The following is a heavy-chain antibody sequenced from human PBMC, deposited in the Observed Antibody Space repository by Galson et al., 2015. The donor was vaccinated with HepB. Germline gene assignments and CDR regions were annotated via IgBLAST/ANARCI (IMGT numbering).Heavy chain of an antibody. Sequence: SLRLSCAASGFTFSSYSMNWVRQAPGKGLEWVSSISSSSSYIYYADSVKGRFTISRDNAKNSLYLQMNSLRAEDKAVYYCARYLAWGLDIVVVPAAITLASPAMDVWGQGTTVTVSS. CDR2: ISSSSSYI. V-gene: IGHV3-21*01. D-gene: IGHD2-2*03. J-gene: IGHJ6*02. CDR1: GFTFSSYS. CDR3: ARYLAWGLDIVVVPAAITLASPAMDV.